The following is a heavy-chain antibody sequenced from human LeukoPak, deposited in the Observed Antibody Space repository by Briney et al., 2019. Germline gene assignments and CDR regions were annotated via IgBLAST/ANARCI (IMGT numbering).Heavy chain of an antibody. Sequence: SQTLSLTCTVSGGSISSGDYYWSWIRQPPGKGLEWIGYIYYSGSTYYNPSLKSRVTISVDTSKNQFSLKLSSVTAADTAVYYCARRRDWNAFYYFDYWGQGTLVTVSS. J-gene: IGHJ4*02. D-gene: IGHD1-1*01. V-gene: IGHV4-30-4*08. CDR2: IYYSGST. CDR3: ARRRDWNAFYYFDY. CDR1: GGSISSGDYY.